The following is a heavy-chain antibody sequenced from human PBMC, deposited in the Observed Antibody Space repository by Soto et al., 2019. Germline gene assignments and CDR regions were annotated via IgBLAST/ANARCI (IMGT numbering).Heavy chain of an antibody. D-gene: IGHD1-1*01. V-gene: IGHV4-30-4*01. CDR3: ARDLWVEPELYYYGMAV. Sequence: PSETLSLTCTVSGDSISSADYYWSRIRQTPGKGLEWIGHIFYSGTTYYNPSLKSRLTISVDTSKNHFSLRLTSVTAADTAVYYCARDLWVEPELYYYGMAVWGQGTTVTVSS. J-gene: IGHJ6*02. CDR2: IFYSGTT. CDR1: GDSISSADYY.